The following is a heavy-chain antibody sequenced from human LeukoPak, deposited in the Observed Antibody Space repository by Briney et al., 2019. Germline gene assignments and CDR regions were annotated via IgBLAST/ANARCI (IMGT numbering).Heavy chain of an antibody. V-gene: IGHV4-38-2*02. CDR3: ARIYSSSWYAFDY. Sequence: SETLSLTCTVSGYSISSGYYWGWIRQPPGKGLEWNGSIYHSGSTYYNPSLKSRVTISVDTSKNQFSLKLSSVTAADTAVYYCARIYSSSWYAFDYWGQGTLVTVSS. J-gene: IGHJ4*02. CDR2: IYHSGST. D-gene: IGHD6-13*01. CDR1: GYSISSGYY.